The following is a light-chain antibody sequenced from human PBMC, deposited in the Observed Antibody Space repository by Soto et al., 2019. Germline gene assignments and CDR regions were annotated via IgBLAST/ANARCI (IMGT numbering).Light chain of an antibody. V-gene: IGKV1-39*01. CDR2: AAS. CDR3: QQSHSSPLT. Sequence: IQMTQSPPSLSATVGDRVTITCRASRSISDCLNWYKQKPGEAPELLIYAASTLQSGVPSRFSGSGSGTDFTLTISSLQPEDSADYYCQQSHSSPLTFGGVTKVEFK. J-gene: IGKJ4*01. CDR1: RSISDC.